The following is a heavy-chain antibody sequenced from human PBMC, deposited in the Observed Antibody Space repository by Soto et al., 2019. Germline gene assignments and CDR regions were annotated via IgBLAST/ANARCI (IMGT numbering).Heavy chain of an antibody. CDR3: ARGEYSSSSGPFDY. D-gene: IGHD6-6*01. Sequence: PGGSLRLSCAASGFTFSSYSMNWVRQAPGKGLEWVSYISSSSSTIYYADSVKGRFTISRDNAKNSLYRQMNSLRDEDTAVYYCARGEYSSSSGPFDYWGQGTLVTVSS. J-gene: IGHJ4*02. CDR1: GFTFSSYS. V-gene: IGHV3-48*02. CDR2: ISSSSSTI.